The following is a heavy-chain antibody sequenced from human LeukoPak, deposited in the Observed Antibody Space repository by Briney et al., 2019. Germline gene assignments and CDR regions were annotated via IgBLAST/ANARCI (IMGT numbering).Heavy chain of an antibody. CDR1: GGSFSGYY. CDR2: INHSGST. Sequence: SETLSLTCAVYGGSFSGYYWSWIRQPPGKGLEWIGEINHSGSTNYNPSLKSRVTISVDTSKNQFSLKLSSVTAADTAVYYCARAGRVMVRGVTGPKFDYWGQGTLVTVSS. V-gene: IGHV4-34*01. CDR3: ARAGRVMVRGVTGPKFDY. J-gene: IGHJ4*02. D-gene: IGHD3-10*01.